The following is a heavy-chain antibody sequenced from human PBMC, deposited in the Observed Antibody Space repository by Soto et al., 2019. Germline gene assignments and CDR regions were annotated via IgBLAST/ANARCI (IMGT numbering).Heavy chain of an antibody. Sequence: ASEEVSCKASGDTFTTYDINWVRQAPGHGLEWMGWINPNSGNIGYAQRFQGRVTMTRDTAIRTAYMEVSSLRSDDTAVYYCARGRASGSYYLLDYWGQGTLVTVSS. CDR1: GDTFTTYD. CDR3: ARGRASGSYYLLDY. J-gene: IGHJ4*02. V-gene: IGHV1-8*01. CDR2: INPNSGNI. D-gene: IGHD3-10*01.